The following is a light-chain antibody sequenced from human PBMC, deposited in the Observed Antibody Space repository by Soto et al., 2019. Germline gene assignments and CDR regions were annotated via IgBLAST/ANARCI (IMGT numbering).Light chain of an antibody. CDR3: GTTTTSNTPQID. V-gene: IGLV2-14*03. CDR2: DVT. J-gene: IGLJ1*01. CDR1: SSDVGGYNY. Sequence: QSVLTQPASVSGSPGQSLTISCTGTSSDVGGYNYVSWYQHHPGKAPKLIIYDVTNRPSGVSNPFSGSKSGNTASLTISGLQPEDVVDYDCGTTTTSNTPQIDFGTGTKVTDL.